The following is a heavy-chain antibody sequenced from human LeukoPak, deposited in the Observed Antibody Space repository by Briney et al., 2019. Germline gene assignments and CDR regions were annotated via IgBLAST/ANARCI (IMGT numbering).Heavy chain of an antibody. Sequence: SVKVSCKASGGTFSSYAISWVRQAPGQGLEWMGGIIPIFGTTNYAQKFQGRVTITADESTSTAYMELSSLRSEDTAVYYCARDNNSNYESYYYYYMDVWGKGTTVTVSS. CDR1: GGTFSSYA. J-gene: IGHJ6*03. D-gene: IGHD4-11*01. V-gene: IGHV1-69*13. CDR2: IIPIFGTT. CDR3: ARDNNSNYESYYYYYMDV.